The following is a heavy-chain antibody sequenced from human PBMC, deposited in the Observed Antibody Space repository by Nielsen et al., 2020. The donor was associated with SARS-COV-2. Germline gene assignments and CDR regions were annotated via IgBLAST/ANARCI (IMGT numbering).Heavy chain of an antibody. J-gene: IGHJ4*02. D-gene: IGHD5-24*01. V-gene: IGHV1-18*01. CDR2: ISAYNGNT. CDR3: ARGQGRDGYNSGLYYFDY. CDR1: GYTFTSYG. Sequence: SVKVSCKASGYTFTSYGISWVRQAPGQGLEWMGWISAYNGNTNYAQKLQGRVTMTTDTSTSTAYMELRSLRSDDTAVYYCARGQGRDGYNSGLYYFDYWGQGTLVTVSS.